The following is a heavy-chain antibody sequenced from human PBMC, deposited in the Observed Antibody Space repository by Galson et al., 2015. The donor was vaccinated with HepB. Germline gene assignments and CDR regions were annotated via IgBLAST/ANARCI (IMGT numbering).Heavy chain of an antibody. CDR2: TNTNTGSP. Sequence: SVKVSCKASGYPFTNYAIHWVRQAPGQGLEWMGWTNTNTGSPTYGQAFTRRFVFSLDTSASTTYLQINSLRAEDAALYFCARVDRRFPRATFSYFYYYGLDVWGQGTTVTVSS. CDR3: ARVDRRFPRATFSYFYYYGLDV. V-gene: IGHV7-4-1*02. J-gene: IGHJ6*02. CDR1: GYPFTNYA. D-gene: IGHD2-15*01.